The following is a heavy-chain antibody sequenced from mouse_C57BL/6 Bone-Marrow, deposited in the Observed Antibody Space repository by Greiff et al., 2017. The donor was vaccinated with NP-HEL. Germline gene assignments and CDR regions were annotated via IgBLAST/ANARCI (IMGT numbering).Heavy chain of an antibody. D-gene: IGHD1-1*01. V-gene: IGHV7-1*01. CDR1: GFTFSDFY. J-gene: IGHJ4*01. Sequence: EVNVVESGGGLVQSGRSLRLSCATSGFTFSDFYMEWVRQAPGKGLEWIAASRNKANDYTTEYSASVKGRFIVSRDTSQSILYLQMNALRAEDTAIYYCARDAPPTVVGGAMDYWGQGTSVTVSS. CDR2: SRNKANDYTT. CDR3: ARDAPPTVVGGAMDY.